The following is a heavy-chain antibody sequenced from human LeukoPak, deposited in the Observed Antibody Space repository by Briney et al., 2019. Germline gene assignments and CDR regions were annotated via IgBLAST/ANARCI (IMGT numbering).Heavy chain of an antibody. CDR3: ARARSYYDSSGYGNY. J-gene: IGHJ4*02. CDR1: GFTFSSYE. CDR2: ISSSGSTI. V-gene: IGHV3-48*03. Sequence: GGSLRLSCAASGFTFSSYEMNWVRQAPGKGLEWVSYISSSGSTIYYADSVKGRFTISRDNAKNSLYLQMNSLRAEDTAVYYCARARSYYDSSGYGNYWGQGTLVTVSS. D-gene: IGHD3-22*01.